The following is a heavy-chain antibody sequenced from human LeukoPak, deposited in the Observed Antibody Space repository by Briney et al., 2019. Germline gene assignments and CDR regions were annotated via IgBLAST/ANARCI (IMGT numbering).Heavy chain of an antibody. CDR1: GFTFSSYW. V-gene: IGHV3-7*01. D-gene: IGHD5-18*01. CDR3: AREGSYGYFDY. Sequence: PGGSLRLSCAASGFTFSSYWMGWVRQAPGKGLEWVANIKQDGSEKYYVDSVKGRFTISRDNAKNSLYLQMNSLRAEDTAVYYCAREGSYGYFDYWGQGTLVTVSS. CDR2: IKQDGSEK. J-gene: IGHJ4*02.